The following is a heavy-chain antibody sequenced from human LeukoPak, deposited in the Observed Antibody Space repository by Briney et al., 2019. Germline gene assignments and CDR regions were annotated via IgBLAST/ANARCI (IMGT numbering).Heavy chain of an antibody. CDR1: GFTFSSYS. CDR3: AKGAGSYSGTPYDY. CDR2: ISSSSSYI. D-gene: IGHD1-26*01. J-gene: IGHJ4*02. V-gene: IGHV3-21*01. Sequence: GGSLRLSCAASGFTFSSYSMNWVRQAPGKGLEWVSSISSSSSYIYYADSVKGRFTISRDNAKNSLYLQMNSLRAEDTAVYYCAKGAGSYSGTPYDYWGQGTLVTVSS.